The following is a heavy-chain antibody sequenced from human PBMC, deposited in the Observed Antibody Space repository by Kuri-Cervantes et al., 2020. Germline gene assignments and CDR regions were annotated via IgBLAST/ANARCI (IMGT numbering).Heavy chain of an antibody. Sequence: GGSLRLSCAASGFTFSSYSMNWVRQAPGKGLEWVSSISSSSSYIYYADSVKGRFTISRDNAKNSLYLQMNSLRAEDTAVYYCARSGYSYYPNWYFDLWGRGTLVTVSS. J-gene: IGHJ2*01. CDR1: GFTFSSYS. CDR2: ISSSSSYI. D-gene: IGHD5-18*01. CDR3: ARSGYSYYPNWYFDL. V-gene: IGHV3-21*01.